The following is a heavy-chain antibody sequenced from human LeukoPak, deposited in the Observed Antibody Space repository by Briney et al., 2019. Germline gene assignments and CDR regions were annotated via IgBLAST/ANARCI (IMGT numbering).Heavy chain of an antibody. CDR3: VRDAEGSGRVRFDP. CDR2: ITRKGGKI. CDR1: GFIFSPYE. V-gene: IGHV3-21*06. D-gene: IGHD5-12*01. J-gene: IGHJ5*02. Sequence: PGGSLRLSCTTSGFIFSPYEMNWVRQAPGKGLEWVSSITRKGGKIYYRDSVQGRFTISRDDAKTYLYMQMNSLRVEEKAVYYCVRDAEGSGRVRFDPWGQGSLVTVSS.